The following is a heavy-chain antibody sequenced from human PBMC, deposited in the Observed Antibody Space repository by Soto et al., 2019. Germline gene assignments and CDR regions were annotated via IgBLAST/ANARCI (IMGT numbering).Heavy chain of an antibody. J-gene: IGHJ3*02. CDR3: ARDLSDYSSSWYYTWGAIDI. CDR1: GGSISSGGYY. V-gene: IGHV4-31*03. Sequence: LSENPSLTCTVSGGSISSGGYYWSWIRQHPGKGLEWIGYIYYSGSTYYNPSLKSRVTISVDTSKNQFSLKLSSVTAADTAVYYCARDLSDYSSSWYYTWGAIDIWCQGPLVTVSS. CDR2: IYYSGST. D-gene: IGHD6-13*01.